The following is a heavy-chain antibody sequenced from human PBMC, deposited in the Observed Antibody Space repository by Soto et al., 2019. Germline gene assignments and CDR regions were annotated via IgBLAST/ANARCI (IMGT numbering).Heavy chain of an antibody. V-gene: IGHV4-59*01. Sequence: SETLSLTCTVSGGSISSDYCSWIRQPPGKGLEWIGYIYYGGSTNYNPSLKSRVTISVDTSKNQFSLNLSSVTAAATAGEYCSRFNFGRSGYERWYFGLWGRAALGTASS. CDR3: SRFNFGRSGYERWYFGL. D-gene: IGHD5-12*01. CDR2: IYYGGST. CDR1: GGSISSDY. J-gene: IGHJ2*01.